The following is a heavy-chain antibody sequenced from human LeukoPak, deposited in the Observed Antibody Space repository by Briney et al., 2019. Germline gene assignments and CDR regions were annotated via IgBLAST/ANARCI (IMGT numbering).Heavy chain of an antibody. J-gene: IGHJ4*02. CDR3: GTLGRSLGEVDY. Sequence: GASVKVSCKASGYTLTELSMHWVRQAPGKGLEWMGGFDPEDGETIYAQKLQGRVTMTADTSTDTAYMELSSLRSEDTAVYYCGTLGRSLGEVDYWGQGTLVTVSS. CDR2: FDPEDGET. V-gene: IGHV1-24*01. CDR1: GYTLTELS.